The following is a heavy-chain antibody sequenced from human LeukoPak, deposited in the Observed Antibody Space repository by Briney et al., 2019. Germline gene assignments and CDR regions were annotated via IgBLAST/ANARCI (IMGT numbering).Heavy chain of an antibody. CDR2: ISWNSGSI. CDR1: GFTFDDYA. J-gene: IGHJ4*02. V-gene: IGHV3-9*01. D-gene: IGHD3-22*01. CDR3: AKATTSGYYYDSSGYTFDY. Sequence: SLRLSCAASGFTFDDYAMHWVRQAPGKGLEWVSGISWNSGSIGYADSVKGRFTISRDNAKSSLYLQMNSLRAEDTALYYCAKATTSGYYYDSSGYTFDYWGQGTLVTVSS.